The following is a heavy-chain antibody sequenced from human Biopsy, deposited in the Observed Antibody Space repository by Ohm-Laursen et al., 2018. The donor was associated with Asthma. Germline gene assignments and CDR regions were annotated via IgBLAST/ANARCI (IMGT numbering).Heavy chain of an antibody. CDR1: GFTFDDYG. V-gene: IGHV3-20*01. J-gene: IGHJ4*02. CDR2: INWNGGST. CDR3: GRDMGGFGSGWFPVEF. D-gene: IGHD6-19*01. Sequence: SLRLSCSASGFTFDDYGMSWVRQAPGKELDWVSGINWNGGSTGYADSVKGRFTISRDNAKNSLYLQMNSLRAEDTALYHCGRDMGGFGSGWFPVEFWGQGTLVTVSS.